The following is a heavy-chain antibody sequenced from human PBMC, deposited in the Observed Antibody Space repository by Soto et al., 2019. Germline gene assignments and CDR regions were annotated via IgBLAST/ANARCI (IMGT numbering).Heavy chain of an antibody. V-gene: IGHV3-23*01. CDR3: AKESSWYSSGWYCDY. J-gene: IGHJ4*02. CDR2: ISGSGGST. CDR1: GFTFSSYA. Sequence: EVQLLESGGGLVQPGGSLRLSCAASGFTFSSYAMSWVRQAPGKGLEWVSAISGSGGSTYYADSVKGRFTISRDNSKNTRYLQMNSLRAEDTGVYYCAKESSWYSSGWYCDYWGEGTLVTVSS. D-gene: IGHD6-19*01.